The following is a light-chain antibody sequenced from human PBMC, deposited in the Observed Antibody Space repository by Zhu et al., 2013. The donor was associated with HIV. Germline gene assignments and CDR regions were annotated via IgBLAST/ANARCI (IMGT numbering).Light chain of an antibody. Sequence: QSVLTQPPSVSAAPGQKVTISCSGSGSNIGDNYVYWYQQVPGTAPKLLIYYTNNRPSGIPDRFSGSKSGTSATLGITGLQTGDEAEYYCGTWDASLSAVVFGGGTKLTVL. CDR3: GTWDASLSAVV. CDR2: YTN. J-gene: IGLJ2*01. V-gene: IGLV1-51*01. CDR1: GSNIGDNY.